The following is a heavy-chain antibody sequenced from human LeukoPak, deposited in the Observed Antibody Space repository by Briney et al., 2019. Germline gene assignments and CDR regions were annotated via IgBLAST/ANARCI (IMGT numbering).Heavy chain of an antibody. D-gene: IGHD2-2*01. CDR1: SYTFTNYG. Sequence: ASVKVSCKASSYTFTNYGISWVRQSPGQGLEWMGWISAYNGNTNYAQKLQGRVTMTTDTSTSTAYMELRSLRSDDTAVYYCARAGDIVVVAVTGAGYYYMDVWGKGTTVTVSS. CDR3: ARAGDIVVVAVTGAGYYYMDV. V-gene: IGHV1-18*01. CDR2: ISAYNGNT. J-gene: IGHJ6*03.